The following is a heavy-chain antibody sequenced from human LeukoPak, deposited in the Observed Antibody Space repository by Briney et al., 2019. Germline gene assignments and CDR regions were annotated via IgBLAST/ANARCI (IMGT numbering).Heavy chain of an antibody. Sequence: SETLSLTCTVSGGSISSSSYYWGWIRQPPGKGLEWIGSIYYSGSTYYNPSLKSRVTISVDTSKNQFSLKLSSVTAADTAVYYCATPYGSGRQRYYFDYWGQGTLVTVSS. CDR1: GGSISSSSYY. CDR2: IYYSGST. D-gene: IGHD3-10*01. V-gene: IGHV4-39*07. CDR3: ATPYGSGRQRYYFDY. J-gene: IGHJ4*02.